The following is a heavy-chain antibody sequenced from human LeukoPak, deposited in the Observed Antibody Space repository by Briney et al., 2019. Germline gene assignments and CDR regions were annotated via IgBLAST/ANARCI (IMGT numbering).Heavy chain of an antibody. Sequence: SETLSLTCVVSGGSISSTSYYRGWIRQPPGKGLEWIGSIYSSGSTFYNPSLKSRVTISVDTSKKQFSVKMSSVTAADTAVYYCARLTGPTSYFDYWGQGTLVTVSS. V-gene: IGHV4-39*07. CDR3: ARLTGPTSYFDY. D-gene: IGHD7-27*01. CDR2: IYSSGST. CDR1: GGSISSTSYY. J-gene: IGHJ4*02.